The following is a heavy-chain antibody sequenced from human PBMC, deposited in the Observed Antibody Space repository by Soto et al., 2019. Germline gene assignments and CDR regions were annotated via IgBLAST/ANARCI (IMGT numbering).Heavy chain of an antibody. CDR1: GFTFSPYA. J-gene: IGHJ6*02. CDR3: AKERGRARETPLYYGMDV. V-gene: IGHV3-23*01. CDR2: ISGSGGST. Sequence: EVQLLESGGGLVQPGGSLRLSCAASGFTFSPYAMSWVRQAPGKGLEWVSTISGSGGSTYYADSVKGRFTISRDNSQNTLYLLMSTLRAEDTALYYGAKERGRARETPLYYGMDVWGQGTTVTVSS.